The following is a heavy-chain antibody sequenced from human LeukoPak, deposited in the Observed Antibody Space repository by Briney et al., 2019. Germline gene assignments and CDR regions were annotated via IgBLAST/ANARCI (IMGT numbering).Heavy chain of an antibody. J-gene: IGHJ4*02. CDR2: IKQDGSEK. D-gene: IGHD1-26*01. Sequence: GGSLRLSCAASGFTFSSYAMSWVRQAPGKGLEWVANIKQDGSEKYYVDSVKGRFTISRDNAKNSLFLQMNRLRAEDTAVYFCARERSQSASGTYPGNDWGQGTLVTVSS. CDR3: ARERSQSASGTYPGND. CDR1: GFTFSSYA. V-gene: IGHV3-7*01.